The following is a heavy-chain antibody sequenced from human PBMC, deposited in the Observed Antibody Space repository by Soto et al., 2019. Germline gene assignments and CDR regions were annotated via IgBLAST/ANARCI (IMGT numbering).Heavy chain of an antibody. CDR3: ARSGGFKYYYDSSGYYV. Sequence: EVQLVESGGGLVQPGGSLRLSCAASGFTFSSYWMSWVRQAAGKGLEWVANIKQDGSEKYYVDSVKGRFTISRDNAKNSLYLQMNSLRSEDTAVYYCARSGGFKYYYDSSGYYVWGQGTLVTVSS. V-gene: IGHV3-7*01. D-gene: IGHD3-22*01. CDR1: GFTFSSYW. J-gene: IGHJ4*02. CDR2: IKQDGSEK.